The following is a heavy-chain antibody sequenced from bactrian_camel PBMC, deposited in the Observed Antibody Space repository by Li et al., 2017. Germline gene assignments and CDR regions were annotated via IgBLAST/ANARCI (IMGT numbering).Heavy chain of an antibody. V-gene: IGHV3S55*01. Sequence: VQLVESGGGSVQAGGSLRLSCTASGLTFDDSDMGWYRQAPGNERELVSTISSDGSTYYKDSVKGRFIISQDNAKKTTYLQMDHLWTEDTAIYYCAAGWSYGVGTLLRRHYDYWGQGTQVTVS. D-gene: IGHD5*01. CDR2: ISSDGST. CDR1: GLTFDDSD. CDR3: AAGWSYGVGTLLRRHYDY. J-gene: IGHJ4*01.